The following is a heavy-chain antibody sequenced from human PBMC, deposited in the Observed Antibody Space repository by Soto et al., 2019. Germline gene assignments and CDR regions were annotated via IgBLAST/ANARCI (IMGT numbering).Heavy chain of an antibody. D-gene: IGHD5-18*01. CDR2: IYYSVST. J-gene: IGHJ4*01. V-gene: IGHV4-59*01. CDR1: GGSISSYY. CDR3: ARVRRIQPTQPCYSEY. Sequence: AETLSLTCTVSGGSISSYYWSWIRQPPGKGLEWIGYIYYSVSTNYNPSLKSRVTISVDTSKNQFSLKLSSVTAADTAVYYCARVRRIQPTQPCYSEYWGNGTLVPISP.